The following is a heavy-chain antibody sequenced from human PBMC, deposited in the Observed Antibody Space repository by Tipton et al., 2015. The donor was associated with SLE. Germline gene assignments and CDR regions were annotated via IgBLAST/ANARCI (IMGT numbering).Heavy chain of an antibody. CDR2: IYYSGST. J-gene: IGHJ4*02. D-gene: IGHD2-21*01. V-gene: IGHV4-59*12. CDR1: GGSISSYY. CDR3: ARASTSCGYFDY. Sequence: LRLSCTVSGGSISSYYWSWIRQPPGKGLEWIGYIYYSGSTNYNPSLKSRVTISVDTSKNQFSLKLSSVTAADTAVYYCARASTSCGYFDYWGQGTLVTVSS.